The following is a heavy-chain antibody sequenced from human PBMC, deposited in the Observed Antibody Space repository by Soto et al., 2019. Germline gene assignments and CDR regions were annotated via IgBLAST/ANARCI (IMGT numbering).Heavy chain of an antibody. Sequence: GGSLRLSCAASGFTFRSYWMHWVRQAPGKGLVWVSRINSDGSSTSYADSVKGRFTISRDNAKNTLYLQMNSLRAEDTAVYYCARGTSSGWSDWFDPWGQGTLVTVSS. J-gene: IGHJ5*02. D-gene: IGHD6-19*01. V-gene: IGHV3-74*01. CDR1: GFTFRSYW. CDR3: ARGTSSGWSDWFDP. CDR2: INSDGSST.